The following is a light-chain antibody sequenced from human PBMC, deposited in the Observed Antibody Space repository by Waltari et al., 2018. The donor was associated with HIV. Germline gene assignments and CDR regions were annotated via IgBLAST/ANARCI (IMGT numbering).Light chain of an antibody. V-gene: IGKV3-20*01. Sequence: EIVLTQSPGTLSLSPGERATLSCRASQSVSNNYLAWYKQKPGQAPTLLIYGASTRATGVPDRFSGSGSGTDFTLTINRLEPEDFAMYYCQQYVASAPYTFGQGTKLEIK. CDR1: QSVSNNY. CDR2: GAS. CDR3: QQYVASAPYT. J-gene: IGKJ2*01.